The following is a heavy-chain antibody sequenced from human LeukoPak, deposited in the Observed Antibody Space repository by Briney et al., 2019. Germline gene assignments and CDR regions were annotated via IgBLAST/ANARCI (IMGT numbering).Heavy chain of an antibody. J-gene: IGHJ4*02. Sequence: HTGGSLRLSCAASGFTFSSYAMHWVRQAPGKGLEWVAVISYDGSNKYYADSVKGRFTISRDNSKNMLYLQMGSLRAEDMAVYYCATSKGTGIVARPIDYWGQGTLVTVSS. CDR1: GFTFSSYA. D-gene: IGHD6-6*01. V-gene: IGHV3-30*14. CDR3: ATSKGTGIVARPIDY. CDR2: ISYDGSNK.